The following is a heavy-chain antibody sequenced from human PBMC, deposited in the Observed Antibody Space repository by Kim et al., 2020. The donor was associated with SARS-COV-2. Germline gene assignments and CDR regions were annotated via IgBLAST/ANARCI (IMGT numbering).Heavy chain of an antibody. Sequence: ASVKVSCKASGYTFTGYYIHWVRQAPGQGLEWMGWINPNSGGTNYAQKFQGRVTMTRDTSISTAYMELSRLRSDDTALYYCARDGLGYSSSWGQGTLVTVSS. J-gene: IGHJ4*02. CDR1: GYTFTGYY. CDR3: ARDGLGYSSS. V-gene: IGHV1-2*02. CDR2: INPNSGGT. D-gene: IGHD6-13*01.